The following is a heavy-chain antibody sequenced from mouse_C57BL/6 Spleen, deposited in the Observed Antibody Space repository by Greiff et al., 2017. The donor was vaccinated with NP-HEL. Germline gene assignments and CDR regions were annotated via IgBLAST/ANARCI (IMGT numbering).Heavy chain of an antibody. CDR3: ARSNYYGSSSHYFDY. Sequence: VQLQQPGAELVMPGASVKLSCKASGYTFTSYWMHWVKQRPGQGLEWIGEIDPSDSYTNYNQKFKGKSTLTVDKSSSTAYMQLSSLTSEDSAVYYCARSNYYGSSSHYFDYWGQGTTLTVSS. J-gene: IGHJ2*01. V-gene: IGHV1-69*01. D-gene: IGHD1-1*01. CDR1: GYTFTSYW. CDR2: IDPSDSYT.